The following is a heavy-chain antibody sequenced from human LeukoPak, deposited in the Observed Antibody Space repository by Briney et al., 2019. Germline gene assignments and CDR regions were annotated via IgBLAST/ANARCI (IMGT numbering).Heavy chain of an antibody. J-gene: IGHJ4*02. CDR1: GFTFSSYG. CDR3: AKRPGYYYLIADY. V-gene: IGHV3-23*01. D-gene: IGHD3-22*01. Sequence: PGGSLRLSCAASGFTFSSYGMHWVRQAPGKGLEWVSAISGSGGSTYYADSVKGRFTISRDNSKNTLYLQMNSLRAEDTAVYYCAKRPGYYYLIADYWGQGTLVTVSS. CDR2: ISGSGGST.